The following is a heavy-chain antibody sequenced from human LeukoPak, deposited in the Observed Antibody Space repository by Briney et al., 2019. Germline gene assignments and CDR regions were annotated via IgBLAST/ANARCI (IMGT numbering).Heavy chain of an antibody. D-gene: IGHD6-19*01. Sequence: PGGSLRLSCAASGFTFSNYWMRWVRQAPGKGLEWVINIKQDGSEKYYVDSVKGRFSISRDNAKNSLYLQMNSLRAEDTAVYYCARDGSGWSVYWGQGTLVTVSS. V-gene: IGHV3-7*01. CDR1: GFTFSNYW. J-gene: IGHJ4*02. CDR2: IKQDGSEK. CDR3: ARDGSGWSVY.